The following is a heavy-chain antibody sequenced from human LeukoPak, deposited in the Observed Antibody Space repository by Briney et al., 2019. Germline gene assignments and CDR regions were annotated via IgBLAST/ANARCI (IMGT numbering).Heavy chain of an antibody. CDR2: IYTSGST. CDR1: GGSISSGSYY. Sequence: SETLSLTCTVSGGSISSGSYYWSWIRQPAGKGLEWIGRIYTSGSTNYNPSLKSRVTISVDTSKNQFSLKLSSVTAADTAVYYCARSGRQHARSHFDYWGQGTLVTVSS. D-gene: IGHD3-10*01. V-gene: IGHV4-61*02. J-gene: IGHJ4*02. CDR3: ARSGRQHARSHFDY.